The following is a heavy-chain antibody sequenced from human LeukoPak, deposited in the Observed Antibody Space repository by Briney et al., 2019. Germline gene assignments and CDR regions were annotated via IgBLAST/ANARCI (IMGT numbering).Heavy chain of an antibody. D-gene: IGHD2/OR15-2a*01. CDR2: IWYDGSNK. Sequence: TGGSLRLSCAASGFTFSSYGMHWVRQAPGKGLEWVGVIWYDGSNKYYADSVKGRFTISRDNSKTSLYLQMNSLRAEDTAVYYCARGRIALWHFDLWGRGALVTVSS. CDR3: ARGRIALWHFDL. V-gene: IGHV3-33*01. J-gene: IGHJ2*01. CDR1: GFTFSSYG.